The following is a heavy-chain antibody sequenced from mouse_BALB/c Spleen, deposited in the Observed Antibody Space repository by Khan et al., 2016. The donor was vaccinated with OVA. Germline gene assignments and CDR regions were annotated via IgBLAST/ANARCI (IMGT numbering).Heavy chain of an antibody. CDR1: GDSITSGY. D-gene: IGHD1-1*01. CDR2: ISYSGNT. CDR3: ACELRGFAY. V-gene: IGHV3-8*02. J-gene: IGHJ3*01. Sequence: EVELVESGPSLVKPSQTLSLTCSVTGDSITSGYWNWIRKFPGNKLEYMGYISYSGNTYDNPSLKSRISITRDTSKNQNYLQLNSVTTEDTATYYCACELRGFAYWGQGTLVTVSA.